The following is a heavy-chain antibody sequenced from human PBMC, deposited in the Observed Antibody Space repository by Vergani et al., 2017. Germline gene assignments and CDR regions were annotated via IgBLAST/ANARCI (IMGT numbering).Heavy chain of an antibody. J-gene: IGHJ5*02. V-gene: IGHV4-34*01. CDR2: INHSGST. D-gene: IGHD6-6*01. CDR3: ARGGYSSSSLGNKSSWFDP. CDR1: GGSFSGYY. Sequence: QVQLQQRGAGLLKPSETLSLTCAVYGGSFSGYYWSWFRQPPGKGLEWIVEINHSGSTNYNPSLKSQVTISVDPSKNQFSLKLSSVTAADTAVYYCARGGYSSSSLGNKSSWFDPWGQGTLVTVSS.